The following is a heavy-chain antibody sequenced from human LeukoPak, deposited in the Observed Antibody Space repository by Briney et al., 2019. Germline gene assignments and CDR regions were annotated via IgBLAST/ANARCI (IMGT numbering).Heavy chain of an antibody. CDR3: ARGRIFMVRGVIKNYFDY. CDR2: IYYSGST. Sequence: SQTLSLTCTVSGGSISSGGYYWSWIRQHPGKGLEWIGYIYYSGSTNYNPSLKSRVTISVDTSKNQFSLKLSSVTAADTAVYYCARGRIFMVRGVIKNYFDYWGQGTLVTVSS. V-gene: IGHV4-31*03. J-gene: IGHJ4*02. CDR1: GGSISSGGYY. D-gene: IGHD3-10*01.